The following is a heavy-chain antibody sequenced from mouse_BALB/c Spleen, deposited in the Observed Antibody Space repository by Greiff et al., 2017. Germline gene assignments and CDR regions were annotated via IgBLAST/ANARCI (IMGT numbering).Heavy chain of an antibody. D-gene: IGHD2-1*01. CDR2: IWGDGST. Sequence: VQLQESGPGLVAPSQSLSITCTVSGFSLTGYGVNWVRQPPGKGLEWLGMIWGDGSTDYNSALKSRLSISKDNSKSQVFLKMNSLQTDDTARYYCARVFYYGNYGGAMDYWGQGTSVTVSS. CDR1: GFSLTGYG. CDR3: ARVFYYGNYGGAMDY. V-gene: IGHV2-6-7*02. J-gene: IGHJ4*01.